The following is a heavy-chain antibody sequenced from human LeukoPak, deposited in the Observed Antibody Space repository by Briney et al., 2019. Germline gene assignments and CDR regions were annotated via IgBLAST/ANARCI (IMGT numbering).Heavy chain of an antibody. J-gene: IGHJ5*02. CDR2: IYHSGST. Sequence: SETLSLTCAVYGGSFSGYYWSWIRQPPGKGLEWIGEIYHSGSTNYNPSLKSRVTISVDTSKNQFSLKLSSVTAADTAVYYCARQYSSSWHPRGYNWFDPWGQGTLVTVSS. CDR3: ARQYSSSWHPRGYNWFDP. CDR1: GGSFSGYY. D-gene: IGHD6-13*01. V-gene: IGHV4-34*01.